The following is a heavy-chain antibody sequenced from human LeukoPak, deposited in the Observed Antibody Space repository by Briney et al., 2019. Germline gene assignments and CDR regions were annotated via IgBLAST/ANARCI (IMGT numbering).Heavy chain of an antibody. V-gene: IGHV1-46*01. J-gene: IGHJ4*02. D-gene: IGHD6-19*01. CDR1: GYTFTSYY. CDR3: ARASGIAVAGTGGGY. Sequence: ASVKVSCKASGYTFTSYYMHWVRQAPGQGLEWMGIINPSGGSTSYAQKFQGRVTMTRDMSTSTVYMELSILRSEDTAVYYCARASGIAVAGTGGGYWGQGTLVTVSS. CDR2: INPSGGST.